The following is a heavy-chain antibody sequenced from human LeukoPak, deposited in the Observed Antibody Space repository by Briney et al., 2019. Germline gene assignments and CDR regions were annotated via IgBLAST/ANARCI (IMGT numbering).Heavy chain of an antibody. CDR3: ASLRDSGSYWFDY. D-gene: IGHD1-26*01. J-gene: IGHJ4*02. Sequence: SETLSLTCTVSGGSISSGDYYWSWIRQPPGKGLEWIGYIYYSGSTYYNPSLKSRVTISVDTSKNQFSLKLSSMTAADTAVYYCASLRDSGSYWFDYWGQGTLVTVSS. CDR2: IYYSGST. V-gene: IGHV4-30-4*01. CDR1: GGSISSGDYY.